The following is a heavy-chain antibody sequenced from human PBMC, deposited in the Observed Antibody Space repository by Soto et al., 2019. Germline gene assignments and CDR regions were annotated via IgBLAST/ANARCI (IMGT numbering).Heavy chain of an antibody. Sequence: GGSLRLSCAASGFTFSSYGMHWVRQAPGKGLEWVAVIWYDGSNKYYADSVKGRFTISRDNSKNTLYLQMNSLRAEDTAVYYCAKGARPGFYYFDYWGQGTLVTVSS. CDR3: AKGARPGFYYFDY. J-gene: IGHJ4*02. D-gene: IGHD6-6*01. CDR1: GFTFSSYG. CDR2: IWYDGSNK. V-gene: IGHV3-33*06.